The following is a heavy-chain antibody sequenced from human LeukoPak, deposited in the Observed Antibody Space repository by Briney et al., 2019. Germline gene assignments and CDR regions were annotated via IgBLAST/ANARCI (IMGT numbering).Heavy chain of an antibody. D-gene: IGHD2-15*01. CDR1: GGSFSGYY. J-gene: IGHJ4*02. CDR2: INHSGST. V-gene: IGHV4-34*01. CDR3: ARRDVVVAATPCNSFDY. Sequence: SETLSLTCAVYGGSFSGYYWSWIRQPPGKGLEWIGEINHSGSTNYNPSLKSRVTISVDTPKNQFSLKLSSVTAADTAVYYCARRDVVVAATPCNSFDYWGQGTLVTVSS.